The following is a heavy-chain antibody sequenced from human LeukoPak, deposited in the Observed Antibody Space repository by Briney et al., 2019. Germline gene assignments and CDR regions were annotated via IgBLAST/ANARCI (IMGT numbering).Heavy chain of an antibody. CDR3: ARDSPRYCSGGSCYGY. CDR1: GYTFTGYY. V-gene: IGHV1-2*06. J-gene: IGHJ4*02. Sequence: GASVKVSCKASGYTFTGYYMHWVRQAPGQGLEWMGRINPNSGGTNYAQKFQGRVTMTRDTSISTAYMELSRLRSDDTAVYYCARDSPRYCSGGSCYGYWGQGTLVTVSS. D-gene: IGHD2-15*01. CDR2: INPNSGGT.